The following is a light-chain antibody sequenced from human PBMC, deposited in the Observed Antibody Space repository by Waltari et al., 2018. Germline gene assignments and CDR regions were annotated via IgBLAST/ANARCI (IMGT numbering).Light chain of an antibody. CDR1: QGIRHD. V-gene: IGKV1-17*01. J-gene: IGKJ2*01. CDR3: LQHNSYPYT. CDR2: GAS. Sequence: DIQMTQSPSSLSASVGDRVIITCRASQGIRHDLGWFQQKPGKAPKRLIWGASTLQSGVPSRFSGSGSGTEFTLTISSLQPEDFATYYCLQHNSYPYTFGQGTKLEIK.